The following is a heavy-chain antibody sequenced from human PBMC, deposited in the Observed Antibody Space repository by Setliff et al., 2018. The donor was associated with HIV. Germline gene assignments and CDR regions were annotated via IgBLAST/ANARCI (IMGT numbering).Heavy chain of an antibody. CDR1: GFGFSSYG. Sequence: GGSLRLSCVASGFGFSSYGMHWVRQAPGKGLEWVSYITSSSSTIYYADSVKGRFTISRDNAKNSLYLQMNSLRAEDTAVYYCARDLTWYSSGWYGGYYFDYWGQGTLVTVSS. CDR2: ITSSSSTI. V-gene: IGHV3-48*04. J-gene: IGHJ4*02. D-gene: IGHD6-19*01. CDR3: ARDLTWYSSGWYGGYYFDY.